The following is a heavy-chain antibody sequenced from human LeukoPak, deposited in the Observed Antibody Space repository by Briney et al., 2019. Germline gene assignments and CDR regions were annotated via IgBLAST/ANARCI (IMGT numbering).Heavy chain of an antibody. CDR1: GGSISSSSYY. V-gene: IGHV4-39*07. Sequence: SETLSLTCTVSGGSISSSSYYWGWIRQPPGKGLEWIGSIYYSGSTYHNPSLKSRVTISVDTSKNQFSLKPSSVTAADTAVYYCARVPYSSGWSNFDYWGQGTLVTVSS. J-gene: IGHJ4*02. D-gene: IGHD6-19*01. CDR2: IYYSGST. CDR3: ARVPYSSGWSNFDY.